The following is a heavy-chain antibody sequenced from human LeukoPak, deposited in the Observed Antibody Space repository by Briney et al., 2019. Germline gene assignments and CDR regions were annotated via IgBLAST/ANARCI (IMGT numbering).Heavy chain of an antibody. J-gene: IGHJ5*02. Sequence: GGSLRLSCAASGCTFSSYAMSWVRKAPAKGLEWVSAISGSGGSTYYADPVKGRFTISRDNSKNTLYLQMNSLRAEDTAVYYCANLYQSYSNNWFDPWGQGTLVTVSS. V-gene: IGHV3-23*01. CDR1: GCTFSSYA. CDR3: ANLYQSYSNNWFDP. CDR2: ISGSGGST. D-gene: IGHD3-10*01.